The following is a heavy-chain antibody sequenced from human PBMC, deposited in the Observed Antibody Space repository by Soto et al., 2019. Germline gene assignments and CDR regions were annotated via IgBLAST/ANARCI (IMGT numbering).Heavy chain of an antibody. CDR1: GFTFDDYG. CDR2: SNWNGGST. J-gene: IGHJ3*02. V-gene: IGHV3-20*01. Sequence: EVQLVESGGGVVRPGGSLRLSCAASGFTFDDYGMSWVRQAPGKGLEWVSGSNWNGGSTGYADSVKGRFTISRDNAKNSLYLQMNSLRAEDTALYHCARDKAGSGWYWSAFDIWGQGTMVTVSS. D-gene: IGHD6-19*01. CDR3: ARDKAGSGWYWSAFDI.